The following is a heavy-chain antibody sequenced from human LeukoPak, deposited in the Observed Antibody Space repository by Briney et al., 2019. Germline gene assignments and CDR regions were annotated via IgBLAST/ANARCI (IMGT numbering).Heavy chain of an antibody. J-gene: IGHJ4*02. Sequence: GGSLRLSCAASGFTFSSYGMHWVRQAPGKGLEWVAVIWYDGSNKYYADSVKGRFTISRDNSKNTLYLQMNSLRAEDTAVYYCAGSYYYDSSGIDYWGQGTLVTVSS. CDR2: IWYDGSNK. CDR1: GFTFSSYG. V-gene: IGHV3-33*01. D-gene: IGHD3-22*01. CDR3: AGSYYYDSSGIDY.